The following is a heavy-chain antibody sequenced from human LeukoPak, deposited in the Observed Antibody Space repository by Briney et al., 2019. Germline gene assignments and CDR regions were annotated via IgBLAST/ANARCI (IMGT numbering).Heavy chain of an antibody. Sequence: SETLSHTFAVYGGSFSGYYWSWIRQPPGKGLEWIGEINHSGSTNYNPSLKSRVTISVDTSKNQFSLKLSSVTAADTAVYYCARGRMKWFDPWGQGTLVTVSS. V-gene: IGHV4-34*01. CDR1: GGSFSGYY. CDR2: INHSGST. CDR3: ARGRMKWFDP. J-gene: IGHJ5*02. D-gene: IGHD1-14*01.